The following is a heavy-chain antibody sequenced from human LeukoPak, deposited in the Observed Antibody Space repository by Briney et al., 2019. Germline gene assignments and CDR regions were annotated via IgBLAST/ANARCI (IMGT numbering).Heavy chain of an antibody. D-gene: IGHD6-13*01. Sequence: SETLSLTCTVSGGSISSGDYYWNWIRQPAGKGLEWIGRIYTSGSTNYNPSLKSRVTMSVDTSKNQFSLKLSSVTAADTAVYYCARDKHLRGWTGAAVDALDIWGQGQWSPSLQ. CDR3: ARDKHLRGWTGAAVDALDI. CDR1: GGSISSGDYY. CDR2: IYTSGST. V-gene: IGHV4-61*02. J-gene: IGHJ3*02.